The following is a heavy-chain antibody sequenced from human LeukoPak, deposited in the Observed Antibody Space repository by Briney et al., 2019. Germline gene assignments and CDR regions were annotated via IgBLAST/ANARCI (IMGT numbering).Heavy chain of an antibody. CDR1: GFTFSSYS. J-gene: IGHJ3*02. Sequence: GGSLRLSCAASGFTFSSYSMNWVRQAPGKGLEWVSSISSSSSYIYYADSVKGRFTISRDNAKNSLHLQMNSLRAEDTAVYYCARERIQLWLIEHAFDIWGQGTMVTVSS. CDR2: ISSSSSYI. CDR3: ARERIQLWLIEHAFDI. V-gene: IGHV3-21*01. D-gene: IGHD5-18*01.